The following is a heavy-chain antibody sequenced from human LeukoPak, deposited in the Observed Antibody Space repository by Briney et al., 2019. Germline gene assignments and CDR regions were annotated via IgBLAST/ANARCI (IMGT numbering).Heavy chain of an antibody. Sequence: GGSRRLSCAASGFTFSSFWMSWVRQAPGKWLEWVANIKQDGSEKYYVDSVKGRFTISRDNAKNSLYLQMNSLRAEDTAVYYCARSDGDLNDYWGQGTLVTVSS. CDR2: IKQDGSEK. V-gene: IGHV3-7*01. D-gene: IGHD4-17*01. CDR1: GFTFSSFW. CDR3: ARSDGDLNDY. J-gene: IGHJ4*02.